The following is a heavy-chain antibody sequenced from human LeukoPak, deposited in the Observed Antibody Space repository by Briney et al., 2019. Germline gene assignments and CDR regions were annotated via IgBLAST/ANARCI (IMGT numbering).Heavy chain of an antibody. CDR1: GGSISGYY. CDR2: INHSGST. J-gene: IGHJ6*03. CDR3: ARRIVGASARYMDV. D-gene: IGHD1-26*01. Sequence: SETLSLTCSVSGGSISGYYWSWIRQPAGKGLEWIGEINHSGSTNYNPSLKSRVTISVDTSKNQFSLKLSSVTAADTAVYYCARRIVGASARYMDVWGKGTTVTVSS. V-gene: IGHV4-34*01.